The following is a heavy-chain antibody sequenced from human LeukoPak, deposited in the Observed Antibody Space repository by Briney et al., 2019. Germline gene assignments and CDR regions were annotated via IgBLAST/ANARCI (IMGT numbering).Heavy chain of an antibody. Sequence: GRSLRLSCAASGFTFSSYGTHWVRQAPGKGLEWVAFIRYDGSNKYYADSVKGRFTISRDNAKNTLYLQMNSLRAEDTAVYYCARDGDDYFDYWGRGTLVTVTA. D-gene: IGHD7-27*01. V-gene: IGHV3-30*02. CDR3: ARDGDDYFDY. CDR1: GFTFSSYG. J-gene: IGHJ4*02. CDR2: IRYDGSNK.